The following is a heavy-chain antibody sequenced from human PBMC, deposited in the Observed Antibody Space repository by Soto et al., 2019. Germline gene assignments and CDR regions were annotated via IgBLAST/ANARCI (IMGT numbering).Heavy chain of an antibody. V-gene: IGHV1-2*04. D-gene: IGHD3-3*01. CDR1: GYTFTGYY. J-gene: IGHJ3*02. CDR2: INPNSGGT. Sequence: ASVKVSCKASGYTFTGYYMHWVRQAPGQGLEWMGWINPNSGGTNYAQKFQGWVTMTRDTSISTAYMELSSVTAADTAVYYCARGHVTIFGVANAFDIWGQGTMVTVSS. CDR3: ARGHVTIFGVANAFDI.